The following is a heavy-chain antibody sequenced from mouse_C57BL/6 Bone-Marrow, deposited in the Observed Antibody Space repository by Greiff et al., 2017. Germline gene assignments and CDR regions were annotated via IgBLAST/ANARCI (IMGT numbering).Heavy chain of an antibody. V-gene: IGHV1-9*01. CDR3: ARRDYYGSSHWYFDV. CDR1: GYTFTGYW. Sequence: QVQLQQSGAELMKPGASVKLSCKATGYTFTGYWIEWVKQRPGHGLEWIGEILPGSGRTNYNEKFNGKATFTADTSSNTAYMQLSSLTTEDSAIYYSARRDYYGSSHWYFDVWGTGTTVTVSS. CDR2: ILPGSGRT. J-gene: IGHJ1*03. D-gene: IGHD1-1*01.